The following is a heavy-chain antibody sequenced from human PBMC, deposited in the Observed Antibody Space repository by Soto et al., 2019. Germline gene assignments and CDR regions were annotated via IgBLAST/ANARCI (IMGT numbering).Heavy chain of an antibody. J-gene: IGHJ4*02. CDR2: ISYDGSNK. V-gene: IGHV3-30-3*01. Sequence: QVQLVESGGGVVQPGRSLRLSCAASGFTFSSYAMHWVRQAPGKGLEWVAVISYDGSNKYYADSVKGRFTISRDNSKNTLYLQMNSRRAEDTAVYYCARGRGYSYGPSTDYWGQGTLVTVSS. D-gene: IGHD5-18*01. CDR3: ARGRGYSYGPSTDY. CDR1: GFTFSSYA.